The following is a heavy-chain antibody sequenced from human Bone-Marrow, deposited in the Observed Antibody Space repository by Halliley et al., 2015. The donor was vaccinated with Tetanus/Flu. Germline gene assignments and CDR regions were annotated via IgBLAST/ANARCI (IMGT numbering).Heavy chain of an antibody. Sequence: LVKPSQTLTLTCTFSGFSLSTSGMCVSWIRQPPGKALEWLALIDWDGDKYYSTSLKTRLTISKDTSKNQVVLTMTNMDPVDTTTYYCAGIRGLVMSPSYYYYYGMDVWGQGTTVSVSS. CDR1: GFSLSTSGMC. J-gene: IGHJ6*02. D-gene: IGHD2-15*01. CDR3: AGIRGLVMSPSYYYYYGMDV. V-gene: IGHV2-70*13. CDR2: IDWDGDK.